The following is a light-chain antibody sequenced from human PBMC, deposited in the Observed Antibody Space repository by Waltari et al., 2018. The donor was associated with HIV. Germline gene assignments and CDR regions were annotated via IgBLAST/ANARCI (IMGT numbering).Light chain of an antibody. J-gene: IGLJ3*02. V-gene: IGLV1-44*01. CDR2: NDN. Sequence: SNIGTNTVNWYQIIPGTAPKLLIYNDNQRPSGVPDRFSGSRSGTSVSLAISGLQSEDEADYYCAAWDDRLDGQGVFGGGTTLTVL. CDR3: AAWDDRLDGQGV. CDR1: SNIGTNT.